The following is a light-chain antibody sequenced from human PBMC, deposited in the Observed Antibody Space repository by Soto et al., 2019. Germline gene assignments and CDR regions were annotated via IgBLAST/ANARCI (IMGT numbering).Light chain of an antibody. CDR1: QRISSW. J-gene: IGKJ1*01. Sequence: DIQVTQSPPTLCASVGDRVTITCRASQRISSWLAWYQQKPGKAPKLLIYKASTLESGVPSRFSGSGSGTEFTLTISSLQPDDFATYYCRQYNTYSQTFGQGSMG. CDR3: RQYNTYSQT. V-gene: IGKV1-5*03. CDR2: KAS.